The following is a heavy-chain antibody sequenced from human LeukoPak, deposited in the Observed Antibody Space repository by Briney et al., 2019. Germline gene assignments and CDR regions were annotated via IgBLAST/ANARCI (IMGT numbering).Heavy chain of an antibody. D-gene: IGHD6-13*01. J-gene: IGHJ4*02. CDR3: AKDSGWFRFDY. CDR1: AFIFSGHW. V-gene: IGHV3-7*03. CDR2: IKEDGSER. Sequence: GGSLRLSCEGSAFIFSGHWMNWVRQTPGKGLEWVASIKEDGSERQYVDSVKGRFSISRDNTKGSLFLQLNSLRAEDTAVYYCAKDSGWFRFDYWGQGTLVTVSS.